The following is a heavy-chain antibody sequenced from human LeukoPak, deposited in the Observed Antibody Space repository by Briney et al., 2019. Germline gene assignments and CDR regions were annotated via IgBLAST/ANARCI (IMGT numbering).Heavy chain of an antibody. Sequence: NASETLSLTCTVSGYSISSGYYWGWIRQPPGKGLEWIGSIYHSGSTYYNPSLKSRVTISVDTSKNQFSLKLSSVTAADTAVYYCARDHGAGGNSSPGFDYWGQGTLVTVSS. V-gene: IGHV4-38-2*02. D-gene: IGHD4-23*01. J-gene: IGHJ4*02. CDR1: GYSISSGYY. CDR2: IYHSGST. CDR3: ARDHGAGGNSSPGFDY.